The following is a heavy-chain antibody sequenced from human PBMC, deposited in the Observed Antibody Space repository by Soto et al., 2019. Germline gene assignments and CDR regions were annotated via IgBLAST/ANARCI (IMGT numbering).Heavy chain of an antibody. D-gene: IGHD1-7*01. CDR2: INHSGST. CDR1: AGSFTGYY. Sequence: PSETLSLTFAVYAGSFTGYYWSWIRQPPGKGLEWIGEINHSGSTNYNPSLKSRVTISVDTSKNQFSLKLSSVTAADTAVYYCARGGNSPFVYWGQGTLVTVS. J-gene: IGHJ4*02. V-gene: IGHV4-34*01. CDR3: ARGGNSPFVY.